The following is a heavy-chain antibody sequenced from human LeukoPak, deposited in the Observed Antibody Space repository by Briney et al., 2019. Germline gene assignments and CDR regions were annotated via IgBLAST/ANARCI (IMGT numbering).Heavy chain of an antibody. D-gene: IGHD4-17*01. CDR1: GYTFTSYG. V-gene: IGHV1-18*01. CDR3: ASKDGGDYEGYFQH. J-gene: IGHJ1*01. Sequence: ASVKVSCKASGYTFTSYGISWVRQAPGQGLEWMGWISAYNGNTNYAQKLQGRVTMTTDTSTSTAYMELRSLRSDDTAVYYCASKDGGDYEGYFQHWGQGTLVTVSS. CDR2: ISAYNGNT.